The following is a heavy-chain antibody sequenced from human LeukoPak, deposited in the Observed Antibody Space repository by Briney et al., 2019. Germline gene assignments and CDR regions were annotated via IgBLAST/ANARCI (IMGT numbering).Heavy chain of an antibody. CDR1: GGTFSGYY. J-gene: IGHJ6*03. V-gene: IGHV4-34*01. Sequence: SETLSLTCAVYGGTFSGYYWSWIRQPPGKGLEWIGEINNGGSTNYNPSLKSRVSISADTSMNQFSLKLSSVTAADTAVYYCARGQHYYGSGGECYMDVWGKGTTVTVSS. D-gene: IGHD3-10*01. CDR3: ARGQHYYGSGGECYMDV. CDR2: INNGGST.